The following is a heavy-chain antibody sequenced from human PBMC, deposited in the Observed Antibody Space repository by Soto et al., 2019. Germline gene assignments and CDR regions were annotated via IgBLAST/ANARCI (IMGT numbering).Heavy chain of an antibody. CDR3: AKVGDYDFWSVPPGRSWFDP. J-gene: IGHJ5*02. D-gene: IGHD3-3*01. CDR2: ISGSGGST. Sequence: GGSLRLSCAASGFTFSSYAMSWVRQAPGKGLEWVSAISGSGGSTYYADSVKGRFTISRDNSKNTLYLQMNSLRAEDTAVYYCAKVGDYDFWSVPPGRSWFDPWGQGTLVTVSS. CDR1: GFTFSSYA. V-gene: IGHV3-23*01.